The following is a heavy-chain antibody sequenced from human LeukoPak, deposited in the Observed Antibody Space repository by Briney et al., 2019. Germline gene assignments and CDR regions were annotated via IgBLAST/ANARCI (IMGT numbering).Heavy chain of an antibody. Sequence: ASVKVSCKASGGTFSSYAISWVRQAPGQGLEWMGGIIPIFGTANYAQKFQGRVTITADESTSTAYMELSSLRSKDTAVYYCAREGYCSSTSCAIDYWGQGTLVTVSS. CDR1: GGTFSSYA. J-gene: IGHJ4*02. V-gene: IGHV1-69*01. CDR3: AREGYCSSTSCAIDY. CDR2: IIPIFGTA. D-gene: IGHD2-2*01.